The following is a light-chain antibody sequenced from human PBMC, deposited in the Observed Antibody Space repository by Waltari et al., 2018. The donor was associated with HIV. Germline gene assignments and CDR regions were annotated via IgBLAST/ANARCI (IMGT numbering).Light chain of an antibody. CDR2: HVT. CDR3: CSNAARATYV. Sequence: QSALAQPRSVSGSPGQSVTISCTGTSSDVGGYNYVSWFQHHPGKAPKFIIYHVTNRPQGCPDRFSSPKPGKPALLTISGLQAEDEAEYYCCSNAARATYVFGTGTQVTVL. CDR1: SSDVGGYNY. V-gene: IGLV2-11*01. J-gene: IGLJ1*01.